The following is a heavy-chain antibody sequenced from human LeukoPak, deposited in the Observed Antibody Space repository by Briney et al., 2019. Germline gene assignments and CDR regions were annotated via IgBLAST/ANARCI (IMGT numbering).Heavy chain of an antibody. V-gene: IGHV4-39*01. D-gene: IGHD4-17*01. CDR2: IYYTGTT. Sequence: SETLSLTCTVSGGSISGSTYYWAWNRQPPGKGPEWIGSIYYTGTTYYNPSLKSRVTIGVDTSKNRFSLKLSSVTAADTAVYYWSRRWTTVTTAWFDPWGQGTLVTVSS. CDR3: SRRWTTVTTAWFDP. CDR1: GGSISGSTYY. J-gene: IGHJ5*02.